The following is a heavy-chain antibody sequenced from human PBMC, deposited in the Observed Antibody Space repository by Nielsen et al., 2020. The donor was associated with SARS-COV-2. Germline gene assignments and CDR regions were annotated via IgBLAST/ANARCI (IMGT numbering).Heavy chain of an antibody. CDR3: ARDEWERSAFDI. CDR2: ISAYNGNT. J-gene: IGHJ3*02. Sequence: ASVKVSCKASGYTFTSYGISWARQAPGQGLEWMGWISAYNGNTNYAQKLQGRVTMTTDTSTSTAYMELRSLRSDDTAVYYCARDEWERSAFDIWGQGTMVTVSS. CDR1: GYTFTSYG. V-gene: IGHV1-18*01. D-gene: IGHD1-26*01.